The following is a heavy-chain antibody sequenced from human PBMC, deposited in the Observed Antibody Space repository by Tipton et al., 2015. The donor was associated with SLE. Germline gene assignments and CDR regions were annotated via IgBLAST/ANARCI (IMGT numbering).Heavy chain of an antibody. CDR2: IGASGRT. Sequence: GSLRLSCAASGFAFSNSAMRWFRQPPGKGLEWVSSIGASGRTYYTDSVKGRFTISRDNSKNTLYLQMNSLRGEDTAVYYCAKIRSTTTGGGTASDYWGQGTLVTVPS. CDR3: AKIRSTTTGGGTASDY. V-gene: IGHV3-23*01. CDR1: GFAFSNSA. J-gene: IGHJ4*02. D-gene: IGHD3-16*01.